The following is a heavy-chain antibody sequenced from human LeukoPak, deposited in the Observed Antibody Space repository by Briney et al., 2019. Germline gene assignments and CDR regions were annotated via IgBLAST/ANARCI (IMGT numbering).Heavy chain of an antibody. V-gene: IGHV4-34*01. D-gene: IGHD3-10*01. CDR2: INHSGST. CDR3: ARAARGFDY. Sequence: PSETPSLTCAVYGGSFSGYYWSWIRQPPGKGLEWIGEINHSGSTNYNPSLKSRVTISVDTSKNQFSLKLSSVTAADTAVYYCARAARGFDYWGQGTLVTVSS. CDR1: GGSFSGYY. J-gene: IGHJ4*02.